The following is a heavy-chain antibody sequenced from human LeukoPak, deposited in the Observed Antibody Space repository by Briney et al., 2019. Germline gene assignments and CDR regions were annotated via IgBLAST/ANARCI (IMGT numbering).Heavy chain of an antibody. D-gene: IGHD2-21*02. Sequence: PGGSLRLSCAASAFAFSNYWMSWVRQAPGKGLEWVANIKEDGTEKYYVDSVKGRFTISRDNAKNSLYLQMNSLRAEDTAVYYCATVGCSGGDCFWYSDLWGRGTLVTVSS. V-gene: IGHV3-7*05. CDR1: AFAFSNYW. CDR2: IKEDGTEK. CDR3: ATVGCSGGDCFWYSDL. J-gene: IGHJ2*01.